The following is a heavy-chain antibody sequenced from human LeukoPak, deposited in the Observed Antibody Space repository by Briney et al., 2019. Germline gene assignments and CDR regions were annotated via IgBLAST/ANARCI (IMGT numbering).Heavy chain of an antibody. CDR3: ARGAKANYYYYYYMDV. J-gene: IGHJ6*03. Sequence: ASVKVSCKASGYTFTSYDINWVRQATGQGLEWMGWMNPNSGNTGYARKFQGRVTMTRNTSISTAYMELSSLRSEDTAVYYCARGAKANYYYYYYMDVWGKGTTVTVSS. D-gene: IGHD4/OR15-4a*01. CDR1: GYTFTSYD. V-gene: IGHV1-8*01. CDR2: MNPNSGNT.